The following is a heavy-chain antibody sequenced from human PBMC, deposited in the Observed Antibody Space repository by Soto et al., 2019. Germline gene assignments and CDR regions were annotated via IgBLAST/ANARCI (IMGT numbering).Heavy chain of an antibody. D-gene: IGHD6-13*01. CDR2: IDWDDAK. J-gene: IGHJ3*02. CDR1: GFSLSTSRVS. Sequence: SGPTLVKPTQTLTLTCTFSGFSLSTSRVSVTWIRQPPGKALEWLARIDWDDAKFFNTSLKTRLTVSKDTSKNQVVLTMTNMDPVDTATYYCARTESSSWYCDAFDIWGQGTMVTVSS. CDR3: ARTESSSWYCDAFDI. V-gene: IGHV2-70*17.